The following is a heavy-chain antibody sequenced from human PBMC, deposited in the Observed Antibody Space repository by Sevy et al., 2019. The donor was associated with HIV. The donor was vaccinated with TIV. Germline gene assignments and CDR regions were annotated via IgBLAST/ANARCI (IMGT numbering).Heavy chain of an antibody. J-gene: IGHJ4*02. CDR1: GYTFTSNY. CDR2: INPSGGAT. CDR3: ARLYSCGGSCYYFDL. V-gene: IGHV1-46*01. Sequence: ASVKVSCKASGYTFTSNYLHWVRQAPGHGLEWMGQINPSGGATTYGQRFQGRVSMTRDTATSTVYMDLSSLRSEDTAIYYCARLYSCGGSCYYFDLWGQGTLVTVSS. D-gene: IGHD2-21*01.